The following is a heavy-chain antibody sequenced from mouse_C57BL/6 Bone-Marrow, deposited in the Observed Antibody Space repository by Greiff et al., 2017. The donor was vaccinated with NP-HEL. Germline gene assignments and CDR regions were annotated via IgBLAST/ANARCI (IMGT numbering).Heavy chain of an antibody. CDR3: ARNYYGSSYYAMDY. V-gene: IGHV2-2*02. D-gene: IGHD1-1*01. CDR1: GFSLTSYG. Sequence: VQLQESGPGLVQPSQSLSITCTVSGFSLTSYGVHWVRQSPGKGLEWLGVIWSGGSTDYNAAFISRLSISKDNSKSQVFFKMNSLQANDTAIYYCARNYYGSSYYAMDYWGQGTSVTVSS. J-gene: IGHJ4*01. CDR2: IWSGGST.